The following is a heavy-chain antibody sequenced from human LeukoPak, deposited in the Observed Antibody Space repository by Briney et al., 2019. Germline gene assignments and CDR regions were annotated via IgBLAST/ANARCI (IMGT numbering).Heavy chain of an antibody. D-gene: IGHD3-10*01. CDR3: ARVAFGELWGMDV. CDR2: IRYDGSNK. J-gene: IGHJ6*04. CDR1: GFTFSSYG. V-gene: IGHV3-30*02. Sequence: GGSLRLSCAASGFTFSSYGMHWVRQAPGKGLEWVAFIRYDGSNKYYADSVKGRFTISRDSATNSLYLQMNSLRAEDTAVYHCARVAFGELWGMDVWGKGTTVTISS.